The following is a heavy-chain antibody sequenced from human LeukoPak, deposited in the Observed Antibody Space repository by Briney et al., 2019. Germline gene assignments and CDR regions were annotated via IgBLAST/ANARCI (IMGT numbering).Heavy chain of an antibody. CDR1: GFTFSSYG. V-gene: IGHV3-33*01. J-gene: IGHJ3*02. CDR2: IWYDGSNK. Sequence: GGSLRLSCAASGFTFSSYGMHWVRQAPGKGLEWVAVIWYDGSNKYYADSVKGRFTISRDNSKNTLYLQMNSLRAEDTAVYYCAGDWSGGAFDIWGQGTMVTVSS. D-gene: IGHD1-26*01. CDR3: AGDWSGGAFDI.